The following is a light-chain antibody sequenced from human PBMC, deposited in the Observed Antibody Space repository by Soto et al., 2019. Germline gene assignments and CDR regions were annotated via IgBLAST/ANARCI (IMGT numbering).Light chain of an antibody. CDR3: QQSYSTPPIT. CDR1: QSVRTY. J-gene: IGKJ5*01. V-gene: IGKV1-39*01. Sequence: DIQITQSPSSLASSVGDRVTISCRSSQSVRTYLNWYQHKPGKAPKLLIYGASRLQSGVPSRFSGSGSGTDFTLAISSLQPEDFATYFCQQSYSTPPITFGQGTRLEIK. CDR2: GAS.